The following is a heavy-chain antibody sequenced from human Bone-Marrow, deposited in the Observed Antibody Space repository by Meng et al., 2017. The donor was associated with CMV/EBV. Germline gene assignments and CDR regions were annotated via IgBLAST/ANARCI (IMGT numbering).Heavy chain of an antibody. CDR1: GYPINRGYY. J-gene: IGHJ4*02. CDR3: ARERRDYDFWSSYYAGYYFDY. CDR2: IYYSGST. Sequence: SETLSLTCSVSGYPINRGYYWGWIRQPPGKGLEWIGYIYYSGSTNYNPSLKSRVTISVDTSKNQFSLKLSSVTAADTAVYYCARERRDYDFWSSYYAGYYFDYRGQGTLVTVSS. D-gene: IGHD3-3*01. V-gene: IGHV4-61*01.